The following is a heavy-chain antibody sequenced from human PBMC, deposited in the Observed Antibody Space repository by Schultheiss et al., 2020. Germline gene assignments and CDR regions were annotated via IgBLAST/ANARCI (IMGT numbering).Heavy chain of an antibody. CDR1: GYTFTGYY. D-gene: IGHD3-10*01. V-gene: IGHV1-2*04. J-gene: IGHJ4*02. CDR2: INPNSGGT. Sequence: ASVKVSCKASGYTFTGYYMHWVRQAPGQGLEWMGRINPNSGGTNYAQKFQGWVTMTRDTSISTAYMELSRLRSDDTAVYYCAREGGGHYGSGSYQALHVSYYFDYWGQGTLVTVSS. CDR3: AREGGGHYGSGSYQALHVSYYFDY.